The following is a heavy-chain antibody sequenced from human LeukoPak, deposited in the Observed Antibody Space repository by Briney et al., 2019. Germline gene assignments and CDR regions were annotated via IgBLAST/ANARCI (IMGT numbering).Heavy chain of an antibody. CDR1: GFTFSDYY. J-gene: IGHJ4*02. CDR3: ARDPHSLDY. D-gene: IGHD5-18*01. CDR2: IRSTGSPT. Sequence: PGGSLRLSCAASGFTFSDYYMSWIRQAPGKGLEWIAYIRSTGSPTHCADSVKGRFTISRDSAKNSLYLQMNSLRIEDTAVYYCARDPHSLDYWGQGTLVTVSS. V-gene: IGHV3-11*04.